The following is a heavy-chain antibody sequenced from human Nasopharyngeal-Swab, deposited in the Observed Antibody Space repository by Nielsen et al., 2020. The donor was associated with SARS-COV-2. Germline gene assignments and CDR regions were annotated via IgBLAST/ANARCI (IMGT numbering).Heavy chain of an antibody. CDR2: FDSEDVET. J-gene: IGHJ4*02. CDR1: GYTLTELS. Sequence: ASVKVSCKVSGYTLTELSMHWVRQAPGKGLEWMGGFDSEDVETIYAQKFQGRVTMTEDTSTDTAYMELSSLRSEDTAVYYCATAFSYSGSYYPDYWGQGTLVTVSS. CDR3: ATAFSYSGSYYPDY. D-gene: IGHD1-26*01. V-gene: IGHV1-24*01.